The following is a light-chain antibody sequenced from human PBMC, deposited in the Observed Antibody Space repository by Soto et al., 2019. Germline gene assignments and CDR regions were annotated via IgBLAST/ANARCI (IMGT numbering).Light chain of an antibody. J-gene: IGKJ4*01. V-gene: IGKV3-11*01. CDR1: QNIKSD. Sequence: EIVLTQSPATLSLSPGERATLSSKASQNIKSDLAWYLQKPGQPPRLLIFGASNRATDIPARFSGSGSGTAFTLTISSLEPEDSGLYYCQQRSDWPLTFGGGARVEVK. CDR3: QQRSDWPLT. CDR2: GAS.